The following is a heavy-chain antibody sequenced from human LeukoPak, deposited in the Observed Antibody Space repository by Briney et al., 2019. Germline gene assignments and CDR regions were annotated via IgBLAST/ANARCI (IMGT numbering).Heavy chain of an antibody. CDR3: ARGVVLTGYPLDF. CDR2: IYYTGST. J-gene: IGHJ4*02. CDR1: GGSISSYY. V-gene: IGHV4-59*01. D-gene: IGHD3-9*01. Sequence: SETLSLTCTVSGGSISSYYWSWIRQPPGKGLEWIGYIYYTGSTNYNPSLKSRVTISIDTSKKQFSLKLSSVTAADTAVYYCARGVVLTGYPLDFWGRGTLVTVSS.